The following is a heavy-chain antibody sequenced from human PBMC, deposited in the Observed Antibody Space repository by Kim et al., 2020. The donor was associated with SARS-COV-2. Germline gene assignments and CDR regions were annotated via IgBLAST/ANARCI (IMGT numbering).Heavy chain of an antibody. J-gene: IGHJ4*02. CDR2: IRGDSSAV. Sequence: GGSLRLSCAASGFTFSTYSMNWVRQAPGKRLEWVSYIRGDSSAVNYADSVKGRFTISRDNAKKSLYRQMNSLRAEDTAVYYCARGHLTGFYKVDYWGQRTLVTVSS. CDR3: ARGHLTGFYKVDY. CDR1: GFTFSTYS. V-gene: IGHV3-48*04. D-gene: IGHD3-9*01.